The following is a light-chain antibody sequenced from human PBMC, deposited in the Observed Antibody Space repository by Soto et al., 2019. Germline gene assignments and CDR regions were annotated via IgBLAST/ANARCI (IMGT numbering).Light chain of an antibody. CDR1: SRDVGAYSF. J-gene: IGLJ2*01. V-gene: IGLV2-14*01. Sequence: QSVLTQPASVSGSPGQSITISCTGTSRDVGAYSFVSWYQKHPDKAPKLMIYDVTNRPSGVSTRFSGSKSGNTASLIISGLQAEDEADYYCSSYTSTTLVIFGGGTKLTVL. CDR2: DVT. CDR3: SSYTSTTLVI.